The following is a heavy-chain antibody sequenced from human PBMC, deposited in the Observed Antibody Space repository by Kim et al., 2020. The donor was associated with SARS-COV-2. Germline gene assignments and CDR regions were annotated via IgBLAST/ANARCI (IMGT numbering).Heavy chain of an antibody. D-gene: IGHD1-26*01. CDR2: INHSGST. V-gene: IGHV4-34*01. CDR1: GGSFSGYY. J-gene: IGHJ6*02. Sequence: SETLSLTCAVYGGSFSGYYWSWIRQPPGKGLEWIGEINHSGSTNYNPSLKSRVTISVDTSKNQFSLKLSSVTAADTAVYYCARVPGWYQRAGARISYYYYGMDVWGQGTTVTGSS. CDR3: ARVPGWYQRAGARISYYYYGMDV.